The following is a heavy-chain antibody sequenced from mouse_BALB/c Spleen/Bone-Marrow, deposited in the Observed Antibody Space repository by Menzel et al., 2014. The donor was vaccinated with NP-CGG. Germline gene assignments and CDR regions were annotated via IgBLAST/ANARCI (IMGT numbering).Heavy chain of an antibody. J-gene: IGHJ2*01. CDR2: IHPGNSDT. D-gene: IGHD5-1-1*01. Sequence: EVQLQQSGTVLARPGAAVKMSCKASGYTFSNYWMHWIKQRPGQGLEWIGTIHPGNSDTTYNQKFKGKAKLTAVTSTSTAYMELSSLTNEDSAVSYCTTLARNNFDYWGQGTTLTVSS. CDR3: TTLARNNFDY. CDR1: GYTFSNYW. V-gene: IGHV1-5*01.